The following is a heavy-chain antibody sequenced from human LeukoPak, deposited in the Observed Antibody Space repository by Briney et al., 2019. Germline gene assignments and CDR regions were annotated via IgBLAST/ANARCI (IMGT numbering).Heavy chain of an antibody. CDR3: ASRVAATLYSMDV. CDR2: ISYDGSNK. J-gene: IGHJ6*02. D-gene: IGHD2-15*01. CDR1: GFTFSSYA. Sequence: GRSLRLSCAASGFTFSSYAMHWVRQAPGKGLEWVAVISYDGSNKYYADSVKGRFTISRDNSKNTLYLQMNSLRAEDTAVYYCASRVAATLYSMDVWGQGTTVTVSS. V-gene: IGHV3-30-3*01.